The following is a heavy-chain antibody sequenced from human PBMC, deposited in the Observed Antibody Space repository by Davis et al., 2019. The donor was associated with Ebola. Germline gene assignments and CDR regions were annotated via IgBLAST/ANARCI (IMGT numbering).Heavy chain of an antibody. Sequence: GESLKISCAASGITFSDAWLSWVRQAPGKGLEWVGRIKSKTDGGTTDYAAPVKGRFTISRDDSKNTLYLQMNSLKTEDTAVYYCTTDDQMARGYWGQGTLVTVSS. CDR2: IKSKTDGGTT. CDR3: TTDDQMARGY. V-gene: IGHV3-15*01. J-gene: IGHJ4*02. CDR1: GITFSDAW. D-gene: IGHD5-24*01.